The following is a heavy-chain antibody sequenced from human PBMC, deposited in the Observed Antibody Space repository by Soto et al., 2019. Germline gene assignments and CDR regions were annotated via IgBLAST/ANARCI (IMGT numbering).Heavy chain of an antibody. J-gene: IGHJ5*02. CDR1: AGSISTYS. V-gene: IGHV4-4*07. D-gene: IGHD3-22*01. CDR3: ARVGPWVPYYYDSSPYTFENWFDP. CDR2: MYSDGST. Sequence: SETLSLTCTVSAGSISTYSWSLIRQPAGQGLEWIGRMYSDGSTTYNPSLKSRVTMSVDTSRSQFSLRLNSVTAADTAVYYCARVGPWVPYYYDSSPYTFENWFDPWGQGTLVTVSS.